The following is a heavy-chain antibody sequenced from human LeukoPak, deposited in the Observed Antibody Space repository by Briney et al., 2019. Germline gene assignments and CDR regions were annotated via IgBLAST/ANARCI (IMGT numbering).Heavy chain of an antibody. CDR2: INTDGSST. CDR1: GFTFSSYW. D-gene: IGHD1-26*01. V-gene: IGHV3-74*01. Sequence: GGSLRLSCAASGFTFSSYWMHWVRQAPGKGLVWASRINTDGSSTTYADSVKGRFTISRDNAKNTVYLQMNSLRAEDTAVYYCARHLYSNEDHWGQGTLVTVSS. CDR3: ARHLYSNEDH. J-gene: IGHJ4*02.